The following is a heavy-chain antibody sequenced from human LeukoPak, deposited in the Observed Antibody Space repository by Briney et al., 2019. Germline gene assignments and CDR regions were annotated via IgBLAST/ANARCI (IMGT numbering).Heavy chain of an antibody. D-gene: IGHD2-2*01. CDR2: INTDGSST. J-gene: IGHJ4*02. V-gene: IGHV3-74*01. Sequence: GGSLRLSCAASGFTFSSYSMNWVRQAPGKGLVWVSRINTDGSSTSYADSVKGRFTISRDNAKNTLYLQMNSLRAEDTAVYYCARDPTYCGSTSCYLGDSDYWGQGTLVTVSS. CDR1: GFTFSSYS. CDR3: ARDPTYCGSTSCYLGDSDY.